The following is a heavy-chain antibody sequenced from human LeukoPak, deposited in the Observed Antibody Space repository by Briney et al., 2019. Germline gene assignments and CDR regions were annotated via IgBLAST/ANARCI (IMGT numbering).Heavy chain of an antibody. V-gene: IGHV4-59*01. J-gene: IGHJ4*02. Sequence: PSETLSLTCSVSSGSITSYYWSWLRQPPGKGLEWIGYIYYSGSTNYNPSLKSRVTISVDTSKNQFSLKLSSVTAADTAVYYCARDDSSGYYHYWGQGTLVTVSS. CDR3: ARDDSSGYYHY. D-gene: IGHD3-22*01. CDR1: SGSITSYY. CDR2: IYYSGST.